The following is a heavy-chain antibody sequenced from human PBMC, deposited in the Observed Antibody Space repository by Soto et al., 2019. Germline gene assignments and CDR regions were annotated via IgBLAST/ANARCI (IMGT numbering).Heavy chain of an antibody. CDR2: IYYAGNT. D-gene: IGHD3-22*01. Sequence: SETLSLTCTVSGGSIGSTAFYWAWIRQPPGKGLEWIGSIYYAGNTYYNPSLKSRVTISIDTSMNQFSLRLSSVTAADTAVYYCVRRFYYDRSGYAPDYWGQGALVTVSS. CDR3: VRRFYYDRSGYAPDY. J-gene: IGHJ4*02. CDR1: GGSIGSTAFY. V-gene: IGHV4-39*01.